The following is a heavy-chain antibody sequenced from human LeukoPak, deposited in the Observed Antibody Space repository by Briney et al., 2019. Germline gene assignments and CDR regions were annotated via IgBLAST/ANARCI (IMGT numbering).Heavy chain of an antibody. J-gene: IGHJ4*02. CDR1: GGTFISYA. V-gene: IGHV1-69*04. D-gene: IGHD1-26*01. Sequence: GASVKVSCKASGGTFISYAISWVRQAPGQGLEWMGRIIPILGIANYAQKFQGRVTITADKSTSTAYMELSSLRSEDTAVYYCADGIDGAVGFFDYWGQGTLVTVSS. CDR3: ADGIDGAVGFFDY. CDR2: IIPILGIA.